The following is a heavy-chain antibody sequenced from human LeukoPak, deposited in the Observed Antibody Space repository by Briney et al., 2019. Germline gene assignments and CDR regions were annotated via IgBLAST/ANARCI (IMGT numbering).Heavy chain of an antibody. D-gene: IGHD3-10*01. CDR2: INPNSGGT. J-gene: IGHJ3*02. CDR3: ARHGGTSGRSYRQDAFDI. V-gene: IGHV1-2*02. Sequence: ASVKVSCKASGYTFTGYYMHWVRQAPGQGLEWMGWINPNSGGTNYAQKFQGRVTMTRDTSISTAYMELSRLRSDDTAVYYCARHGGTSGRSYRQDAFDIWGQGTMVTVSS. CDR1: GYTFTGYY.